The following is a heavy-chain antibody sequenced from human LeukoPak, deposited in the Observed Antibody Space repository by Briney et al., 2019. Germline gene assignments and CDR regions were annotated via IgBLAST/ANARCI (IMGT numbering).Heavy chain of an antibody. CDR3: ARHALYDFWSGPKHYYFDY. CDR1: GGSISSYY. V-gene: IGHV4-59*08. Sequence: SETLSLTCTVSGGSISSYYWSWIRQPPGKGLEWIGYIYYSGSTNYNPSLKSRVTISVDTSKNQFSLKLSSVTAADTAVYYSARHALYDFWSGPKHYYFDYWGQGTLVTVSS. J-gene: IGHJ4*02. D-gene: IGHD3-3*01. CDR2: IYYSGST.